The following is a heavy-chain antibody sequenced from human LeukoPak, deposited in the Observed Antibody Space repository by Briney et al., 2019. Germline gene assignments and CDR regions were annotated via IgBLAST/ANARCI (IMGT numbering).Heavy chain of an antibody. V-gene: IGHV3-7*01. J-gene: IGHJ4*02. D-gene: IGHD6-19*01. CDR1: GFTFSNYW. Sequence: GGSLRLSCAVSGFTFSNYWMTWVRQAPGKGLEWVANIKHDGSGPSYLDSVRGRFTISRDNARNSLSLQMTSLRAEDTAVYYCARARGMTVSGTDYFDYWGQGTLVTVSS. CDR3: ARARGMTVSGTDYFDY. CDR2: IKHDGSGP.